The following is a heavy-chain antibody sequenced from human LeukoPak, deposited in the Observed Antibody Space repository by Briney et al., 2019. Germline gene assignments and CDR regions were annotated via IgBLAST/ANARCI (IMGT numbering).Heavy chain of an antibody. CDR1: GGSISSSSYY. CDR3: AREGGDDFGGDYYGMDV. D-gene: IGHD3-16*01. CDR2: IYYSGST. J-gene: IGHJ6*02. V-gene: IGHV4-39*07. Sequence: PSETLSLTCTVSGGSISSSSYYWGWIRQPPGKGLEWIGSIYYSGSTYYNPSLKSRVTISVDTSKNQFSLKLSSVTAADTAVYYCAREGGDDFGGDYYGMDVWGQGTTVTVSS.